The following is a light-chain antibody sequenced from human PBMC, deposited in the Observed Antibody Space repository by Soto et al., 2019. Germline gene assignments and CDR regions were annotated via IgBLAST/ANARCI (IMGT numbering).Light chain of an antibody. V-gene: IGKV1-27*01. CDR3: QKYNSAPWT. CDR2: VAS. CDR1: QGISNY. J-gene: IGKJ1*01. Sequence: DIQMTQSPSSLSASVGDRITITCRASQGISNYLAWYQQQPGKVPKLLIYVASTLQSGVPSRFSGSGSGTDFTLTISSLQPEDVATYYCQKYNSAPWTFGQGTKVEIK.